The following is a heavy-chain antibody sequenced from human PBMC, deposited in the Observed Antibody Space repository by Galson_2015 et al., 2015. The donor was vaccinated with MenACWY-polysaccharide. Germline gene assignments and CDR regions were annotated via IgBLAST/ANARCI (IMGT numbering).Heavy chain of an antibody. CDR2: IYYSGST. CDR3: ARGYFDSRGYSNWFDP. Sequence: ATLSLTCSVSGGSVSGSYWSWLRPPPGKELEWIGYIYYSGSTNYNPSLESRVTISVDTPKNQFSLKLTSVTAADTAVYYCARGYFDSRGYSNWFDPWGQGTLVTVSS. CDR1: GGSVSGSY. D-gene: IGHD3-22*01. J-gene: IGHJ5*02. V-gene: IGHV4-59*02.